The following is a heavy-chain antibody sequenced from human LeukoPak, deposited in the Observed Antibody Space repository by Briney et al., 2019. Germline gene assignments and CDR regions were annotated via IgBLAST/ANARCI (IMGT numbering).Heavy chain of an antibody. CDR2: MYYRGNT. V-gene: IGHV4-39*07. CDR3: ARDDSLPYAFDY. CDR1: GGSISSITYY. Sequence: SETLSLTCTVSGGSISSITYYWGWIRQPPGKGLEWVGHMYYRGNTFYNPSLKSRVTISVDTSKNQFSLKLRSVTAADTAVYYCARDDSLPYAFDYWGQGTLVTVSS. J-gene: IGHJ4*02. D-gene: IGHD2-8*01.